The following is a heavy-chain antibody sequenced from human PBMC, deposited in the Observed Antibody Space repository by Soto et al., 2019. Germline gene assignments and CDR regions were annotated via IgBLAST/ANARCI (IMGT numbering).Heavy chain of an antibody. J-gene: IGHJ4*02. Sequence: GSLRLSCATSGFTFSIYWMHWVRQAPGKGLVWVSRIQSDGSSTDYADSVKGRFTISRDNAKNTLYLQMNSLRAEDTVVYYCARAWDNWNHGYFDYWGQGALVTVSS. D-gene: IGHD1-20*01. CDR1: GFTFSIYW. CDR2: IQSDGSST. V-gene: IGHV3-74*01. CDR3: ARAWDNWNHGYFDY.